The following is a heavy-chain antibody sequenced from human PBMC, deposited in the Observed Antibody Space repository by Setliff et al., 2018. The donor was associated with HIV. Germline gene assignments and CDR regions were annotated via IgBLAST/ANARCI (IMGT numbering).Heavy chain of an antibody. CDR2: ISASNGDT. D-gene: IGHD1-26*01. V-gene: IGHV1-18*01. CDR1: GYIFTSYL. Sequence: ASVKVSCKASGYIFTSYLISWVRQAPGHGLEWMGWISASNGDTNYAQKFQGRVTMTTDTSTTTAYMELNSLRSEDTAVYYCARARNKWGTFDYWGQGTLVTVSS. J-gene: IGHJ4*01. CDR3: ARARNKWGTFDY.